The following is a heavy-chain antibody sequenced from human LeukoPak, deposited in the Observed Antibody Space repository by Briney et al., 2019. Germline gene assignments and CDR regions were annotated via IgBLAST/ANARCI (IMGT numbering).Heavy chain of an antibody. Sequence: SETLSLTCTVSGYSISSGYYWGWIRQPPGKGLEWIGSIYHSGSTYYNPSLKSRVTISVDTSKSQFSLKLSSVTAADTAVYYCASEVRITMVRGVIYYFDYWGQGTLVTVSS. CDR2: IYHSGST. CDR3: ASEVRITMVRGVIYYFDY. CDR1: GYSISSGYY. D-gene: IGHD3-10*01. V-gene: IGHV4-38-2*02. J-gene: IGHJ4*02.